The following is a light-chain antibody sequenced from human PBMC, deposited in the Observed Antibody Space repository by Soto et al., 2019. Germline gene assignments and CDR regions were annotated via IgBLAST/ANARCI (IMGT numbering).Light chain of an antibody. CDR1: SSDVGTYNL. V-gene: IGLV2-23*02. CDR2: EVT. CDR3: CSYGGSSTFPYV. J-gene: IGLJ1*01. Sequence: QSALAQPASVSGSPEQSITISCTGTSSDVGTYNLVSWYQHHPGKAPKLIIFEVTERPSGVSNRFSGSKFGNTASLTISGLLPEDEADHYCCSYGGSSTFPYVFGTGTKVTVL.